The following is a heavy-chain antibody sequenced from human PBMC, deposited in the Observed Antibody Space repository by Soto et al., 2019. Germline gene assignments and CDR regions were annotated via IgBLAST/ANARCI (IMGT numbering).Heavy chain of an antibody. D-gene: IGHD2-21*01. CDR1: GFTFSNSA. J-gene: IGHJ4*02. CDR3: AKVRVGIDVDFDY. CDR2: IRDSDSGGST. Sequence: GGSLRLSCAASGFTFSNSAMTWARQAPAKGLEWVSTIRDSDSGGSTFYADSVKGRFTISRDGSKNTPYLQMSSLRAEDTAMYYCAKVRVGIDVDFDYWGQGALVTVS. V-gene: IGHV3-23*01.